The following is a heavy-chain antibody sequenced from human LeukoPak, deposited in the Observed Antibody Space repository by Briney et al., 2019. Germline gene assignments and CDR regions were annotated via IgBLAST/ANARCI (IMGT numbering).Heavy chain of an antibody. Sequence: SETLSLTCAVYGGSFSGHYWSWIRQPPGKGLEWIGEINDSGSTEGNPSLKSRLTISVGTSKNQFSLKLSSVTAADTAVYYCARGYYDSSGYYQSPIFDYWGQGTLVTVSS. D-gene: IGHD3-22*01. V-gene: IGHV4-34*01. CDR1: GGSFSGHY. CDR3: ARGYYDSSGYYQSPIFDY. CDR2: INDSGST. J-gene: IGHJ4*02.